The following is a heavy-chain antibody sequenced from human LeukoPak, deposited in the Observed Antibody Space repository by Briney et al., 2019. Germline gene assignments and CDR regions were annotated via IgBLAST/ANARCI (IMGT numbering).Heavy chain of an antibody. D-gene: IGHD4-17*01. V-gene: IGHV4-4*07. J-gene: IGHJ4*02. CDR3: ARDHGDYDFGY. Sequence: SETLSLTCIVSGGSIGNYYWSWIRQPAGKGLEWIGRFYTRGSTTYNPSLKSRVTMSVDTSKNQFSLKLNSVTSSDTAVYFCARDHGDYDFGYWGQGTLVTVSS. CDR1: GGSIGNYY. CDR2: FYTRGST.